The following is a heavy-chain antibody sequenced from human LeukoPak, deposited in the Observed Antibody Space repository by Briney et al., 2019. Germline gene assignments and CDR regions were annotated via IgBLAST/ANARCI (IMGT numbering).Heavy chain of an antibody. D-gene: IGHD2-15*01. Sequence: GASVKVSCKASGYSFSTYGISWVRQAPGQGLEWMGWINTYNGYTDNAQKFQGRVTMTTDTSTSTAYMELSRLRSDDTAVYYCARDLVVVAATTDYYYYMDVWGKGTTVTVSS. CDR1: GYSFSTYG. CDR2: INTYNGYT. J-gene: IGHJ6*03. V-gene: IGHV1-18*01. CDR3: ARDLVVVAATTDYYYYMDV.